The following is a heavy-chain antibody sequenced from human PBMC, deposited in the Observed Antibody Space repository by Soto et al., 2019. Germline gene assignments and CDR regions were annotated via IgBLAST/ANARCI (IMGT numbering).Heavy chain of an antibody. CDR3: ARGRDYDYVWGTIRGDAFDI. CDR1: GYTFTSYD. CDR2: MNPNSGNT. Sequence: QVQLVQSGAEVKKPGASVKVSCKASGYTFTSYDINWVRQATGQGLEWMGWMNPNSGNTGYAKKFQGRVTMTRNTSISTAYMELSSLRCEDTAVYYCARGRDYDYVWGTIRGDAFDIWGKGTMVTVSS. D-gene: IGHD3-16*01. V-gene: IGHV1-8*01. J-gene: IGHJ3*02.